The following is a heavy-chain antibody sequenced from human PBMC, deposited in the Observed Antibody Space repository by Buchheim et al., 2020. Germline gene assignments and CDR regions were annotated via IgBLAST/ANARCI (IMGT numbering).Heavy chain of an antibody. Sequence: QVQLVESGGGVVQPGRSLRLSCAASGFTFSSYGMHWVRQAPGKGLEWVAIISYDGSNKYYADSVKGRFTISRDNSKNTLYLQINSLRAEDTAVYYCAVGGRRGATTCGDYWGQGTL. CDR2: ISYDGSNK. V-gene: IGHV3-30*03. J-gene: IGHJ4*02. D-gene: IGHD1-26*01. CDR3: AVGGRRGATTCGDY. CDR1: GFTFSSYG.